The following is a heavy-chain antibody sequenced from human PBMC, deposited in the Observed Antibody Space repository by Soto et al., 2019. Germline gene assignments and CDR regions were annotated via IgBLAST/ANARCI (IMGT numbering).Heavy chain of an antibody. CDR3: ARQIYDSDAGPNFQYYFDS. D-gene: IGHD5-12*01. V-gene: IGHV5-10-1*01. CDR1: GYSFAGYW. CDR2: IDPSDSQT. J-gene: IGHJ4*02. Sequence: GESLKISCKGSGYSFAGYWITWVRQKPGKGLEWMGRIDPSDSQTYYSPSFRGHVTISATKSITTVFLQWSSLRASDTAMYYCARQIYDSDAGPNFQYYFDSWGQGTPVTVSS.